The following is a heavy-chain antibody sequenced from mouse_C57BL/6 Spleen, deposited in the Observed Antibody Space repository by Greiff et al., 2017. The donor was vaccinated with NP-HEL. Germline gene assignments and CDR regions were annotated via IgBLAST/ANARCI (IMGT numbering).Heavy chain of an antibody. V-gene: IGHV1-54*01. Sequence: QVQLQQSGAELVRPGTSVKVSCKASGYAFTNYLIEWVKQRPGQGLEWIGVINPGSGGTNYNEKFKGKATLTADKSSSTAYMQLSSLTSEDSAVYFCARQLRGGWCAYWGQGTLVTVSA. D-gene: IGHD3-2*02. CDR1: GYAFTNYL. CDR3: ARQLRGGWCAY. J-gene: IGHJ3*01. CDR2: INPGSGGT.